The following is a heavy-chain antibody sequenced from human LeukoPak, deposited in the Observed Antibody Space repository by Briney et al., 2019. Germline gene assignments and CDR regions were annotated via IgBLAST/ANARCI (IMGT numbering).Heavy chain of an antibody. CDR3: ARGNQYGDGYNQPDY. CDR1: GFTFSSYS. V-gene: IGHV3-21*01. Sequence: GGSLRLSCAVSGFTFSSYSMNWVRQAPGKGLEWVSSISSSSSYIYYADSVKGRFTISRDNAKNSLYLQMNSLRAEDTAVYYCARGNQYGDGYNQPDYWGQGTLVTVSS. CDR2: ISSSSSYI. J-gene: IGHJ4*02. D-gene: IGHD5-24*01.